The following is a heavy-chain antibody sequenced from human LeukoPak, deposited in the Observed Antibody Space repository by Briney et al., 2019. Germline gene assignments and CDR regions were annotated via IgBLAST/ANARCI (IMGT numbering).Heavy chain of an antibody. J-gene: IGHJ4*02. CDR2: ISLYNGNT. V-gene: IGHV1-18*01. CDR3: ARGGPFFSSSSSKEYYFDY. CDR1: GGTFSSYA. Sequence: ASVKVSCKASGGTFSSYAISWVRQAPGQGLEWMGWISLYNGNTDYKLQGRVTMTTDTSTSTAYMELRSLRSDDTAVYYCARGGPFFSSSSSKEYYFDYWGQGTLVTVSS. D-gene: IGHD6-6*01.